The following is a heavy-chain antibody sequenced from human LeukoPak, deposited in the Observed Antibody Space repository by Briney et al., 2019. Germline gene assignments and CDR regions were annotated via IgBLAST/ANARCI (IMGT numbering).Heavy chain of an antibody. CDR3: ARHLYDKTGRPLDS. Sequence: PSETLSLTCSVSGDSINSGVSYWAWTRQPPGKGLEWIGTIYYSGSAGSTYYNPSLKSRVTISVDTSKNQFTLNLSSVTAADTAIYYCARHLYDKTGRPLDSWGQGTLVTASS. CDR1: GDSINSGVSY. D-gene: IGHD3-9*01. CDR2: IYYSGSAGST. V-gene: IGHV4-39*01. J-gene: IGHJ4*02.